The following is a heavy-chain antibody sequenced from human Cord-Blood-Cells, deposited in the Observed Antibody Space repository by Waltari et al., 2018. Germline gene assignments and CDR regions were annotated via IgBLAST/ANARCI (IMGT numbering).Heavy chain of an antibody. V-gene: IGHV3-30-3*01. Sequence: QVQLVESGGGVVQPGRSLRLSCAASGFTFSSYAMHWVRQAPGKCVEWGTVKSLDGTNKYYADSVKGRFTISRDNSKSTLYLQMNSLRAEDTAVYCCASYGTGEGAFDIWGQGTMVTVSS. D-gene: IGHD7-27*01. J-gene: IGHJ3*02. CDR3: ASYGTGEGAFDI. CDR2: KSLDGTNK. CDR1: GFTFSSYA.